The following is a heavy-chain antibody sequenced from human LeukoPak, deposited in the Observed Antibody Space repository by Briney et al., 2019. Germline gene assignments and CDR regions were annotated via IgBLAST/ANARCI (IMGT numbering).Heavy chain of an antibody. D-gene: IGHD6-13*01. CDR3: AVTAAGTPY. Sequence: SETLSLTCTVFDGSISGYYWTWIRQPAGKGLEWIGHIYATGSTNYNPSLKSRVTMSVDTSKNQFSLKLSSVTAADTAVYYCAVTAAGTPYWGQGTLVTVSS. CDR2: IYATGST. V-gene: IGHV4-4*07. CDR1: DGSISGYY. J-gene: IGHJ4*02.